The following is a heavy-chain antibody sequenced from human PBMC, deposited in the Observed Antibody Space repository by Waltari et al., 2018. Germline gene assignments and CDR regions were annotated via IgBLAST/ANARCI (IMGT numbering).Heavy chain of an antibody. CDR1: GFTFSSYA. CDR2: LSGSGGST. Sequence: EVQLLESGGGLVQPGGSLRLSCAASGFTFSSYAMSWVRQVPGRGLDWVSVLSGSGGSTYYADSVKGRFTISRDKSKNTLYLQMNSLRAEDTAVYYCARSPDPYYYYYGMDVWGQGTTVTVSS. V-gene: IGHV3-23*01. CDR3: ARSPDPYYYYYGMDV. J-gene: IGHJ6*02.